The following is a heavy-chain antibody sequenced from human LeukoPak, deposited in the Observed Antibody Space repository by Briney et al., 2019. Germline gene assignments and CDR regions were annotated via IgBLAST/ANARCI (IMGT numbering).Heavy chain of an antibody. D-gene: IGHD5-12*01. J-gene: IGHJ4*02. V-gene: IGHV3-30*01. Sequence: PGGSLRLSCAASGFTFSSYAMHWVRQAPGKGLEWVAVISYDGSNKYYADSVKGRFTISRDNSKNTLYLQMNSLRAADTAVYYCARDPYSPPPYSGYDLVYWGQGTLVTVSS. CDR1: GFTFSSYA. CDR2: ISYDGSNK. CDR3: ARDPYSPPPYSGYDLVY.